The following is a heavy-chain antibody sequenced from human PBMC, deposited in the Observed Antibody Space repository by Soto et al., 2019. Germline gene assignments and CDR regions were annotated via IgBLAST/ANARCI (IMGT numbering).Heavy chain of an antibody. Sequence: QVQLQESGPGLVKPSQTLSLTCTVSGGSISSGGYYWSWIRQHPGKGQERTGYIYNSGSTYYNPALKSRVTRSVDTSKNQSALKLSSVTAAETAVYYCAVEVYDDGDYATFDYWGQGTLVTVSS. CDR1: GGSISSGGYY. V-gene: IGHV4-31*03. CDR3: AVEVYDDGDYATFDY. J-gene: IGHJ4*02. CDR2: IYNSGST. D-gene: IGHD4-17*01.